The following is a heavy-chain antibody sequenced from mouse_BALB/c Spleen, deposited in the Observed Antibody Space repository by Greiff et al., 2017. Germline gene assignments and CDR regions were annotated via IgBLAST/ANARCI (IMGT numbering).Heavy chain of an antibody. J-gene: IGHJ1*01. D-gene: IGHD1-2*01. CDR3: ARHANSLLRRGWYFDV. CDR2: ISSGGSYT. CDR1: GFTFSSYA. V-gene: IGHV5-9-4*01. Sequence: EVMLVESGGGLVKPGGSLKLSCAASGFTFSSYAMSWVRQSPEKRLEWVAEISSGGSYTYYPDTVTGRFTISRDNAKNTLYLEMSSLRSEDTAMYYCARHANSLLRRGWYFDVWGAGTTVTVSS.